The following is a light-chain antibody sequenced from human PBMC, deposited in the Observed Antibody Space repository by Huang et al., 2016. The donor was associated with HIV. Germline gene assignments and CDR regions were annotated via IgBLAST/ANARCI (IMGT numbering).Light chain of an antibody. V-gene: IGKV3-15*01. J-gene: IGKJ5*01. CDR1: QSVSSN. CDR3: QQYNNWPPIT. CDR2: GAS. Sequence: EIVMTQSPVTLSVSPGERATLSCRASQSVSSNLAWYQQKPGQAPRLLIYGASTRATGVPARFSGSGSGTEFTLTISSLQSEDFVLYYCQQYNNWPPITFGQGTRLEIK.